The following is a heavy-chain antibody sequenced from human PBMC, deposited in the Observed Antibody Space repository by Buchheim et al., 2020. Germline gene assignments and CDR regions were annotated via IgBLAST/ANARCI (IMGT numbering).Heavy chain of an antibody. CDR3: AGYSDYFYDVDV. Sequence: QVQLQESGPGLVKPSETLSLTCTVSGGSISTYYWSWIRQPPGKGLEWIGYIYYSGSPNYNPSLKSRVTISVDTSKNQFSLKLSSVTAADTAVYYCAGYSDYFYDVDVWGQGTT. D-gene: IGHD4-11*01. CDR2: IYYSGSP. J-gene: IGHJ6*02. CDR1: GGSISTYY. V-gene: IGHV4-59*08.